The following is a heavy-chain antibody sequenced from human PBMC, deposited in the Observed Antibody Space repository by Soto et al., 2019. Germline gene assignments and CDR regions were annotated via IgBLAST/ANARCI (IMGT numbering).Heavy chain of an antibody. J-gene: IGHJ6*03. CDR3: ARVAEMGTVTKGYYYYMDV. CDR1: GGSISSSNW. CDR2: IYHSGST. V-gene: IGHV4-4*02. Sequence: PSETLSLTCAVSGGSISSSNWWSWVRQPPGKGLEWIGEIYHSGSTNYNPSLKSRVTISVDKSKNQFSLKLSSVTAADTAVYYCARVAEMGTVTKGYYYYMDVWGKGTTVTVSS. D-gene: IGHD4-17*01.